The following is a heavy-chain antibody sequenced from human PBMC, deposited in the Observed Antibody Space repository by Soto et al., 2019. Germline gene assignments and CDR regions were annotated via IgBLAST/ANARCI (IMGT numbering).Heavy chain of an antibody. J-gene: IGHJ4*02. D-gene: IGHD6-19*01. CDR2: IYYSGST. CDR3: ARSNPGIFAVAGTGRFDY. CDR1: GGSISSGGYY. V-gene: IGHV4-31*03. Sequence: PSETLSLTCTVSGGSISSGGYYWSWIRQHPGKGLEWIGYIYYSGSTYYNPSLKSRVTISVDTSKNQFSLKLSSVTAADTALYYCARSNPGIFAVAGTGRFDYWGQGTLVTVSS.